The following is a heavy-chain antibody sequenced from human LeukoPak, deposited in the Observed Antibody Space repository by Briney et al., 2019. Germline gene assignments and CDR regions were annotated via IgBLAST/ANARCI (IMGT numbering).Heavy chain of an antibody. Sequence: QPGGSLRLSCAASGFTFSTYAMSWVRQAPGKGLEWVSVIGNSGSSTHYADSVKGRFSISRDNSRNTLYLQMNSLRTDDTAVYYCAKDLLSQQVARCFDYWGQGTLVTVSS. CDR3: AKDLLSQQVARCFDY. J-gene: IGHJ4*02. D-gene: IGHD6-13*01. CDR1: GFTFSTYA. CDR2: IGNSGSST. V-gene: IGHV3-23*01.